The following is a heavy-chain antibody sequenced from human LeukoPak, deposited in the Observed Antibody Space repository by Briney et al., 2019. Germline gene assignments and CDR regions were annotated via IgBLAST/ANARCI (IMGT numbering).Heavy chain of an antibody. J-gene: IGHJ4*02. CDR1: GLIVSGNY. V-gene: IGHV3-66*02. CDR3: ASLGY. D-gene: IGHD1-26*01. Sequence: PGGSLRLSCAVSGLIVSGNYMTWVRQAPGKGLEWVSAIYSGGKTYYADSVKGRFTISRDNSKNTLYLQMNSLTVEDTAVYYCASLGYWGRGTLDTVSS. CDR2: IYSGGKT.